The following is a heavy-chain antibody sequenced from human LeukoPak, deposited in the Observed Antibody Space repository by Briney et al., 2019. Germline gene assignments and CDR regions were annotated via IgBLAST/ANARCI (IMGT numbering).Heavy chain of an antibody. V-gene: IGHV3-48*03. Sequence: GGSLRLSCAASGFTSSSYEMNWVRQAPGKGLEWVSYISSSGSTIYYADSVKGRFTISRDNAKNSLYLQMNSLRAEDTAVYYCARDFWSSLEYWGQGTLVTVSS. J-gene: IGHJ4*02. CDR2: ISSSGSTI. CDR3: ARDFWSSLEY. CDR1: GFTSSSYE. D-gene: IGHD3-3*01.